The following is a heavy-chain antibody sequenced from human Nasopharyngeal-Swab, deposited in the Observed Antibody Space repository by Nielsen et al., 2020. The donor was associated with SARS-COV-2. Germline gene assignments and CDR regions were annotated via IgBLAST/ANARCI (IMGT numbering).Heavy chain of an antibody. Sequence: GESLKISCAASGFTFSSYAMHWVRQAPGKGLEWVAVISYDGSNKYCADSVKGRFTISRDNSKNTLYLQMNSLRAEDTAVYYCASALVWFGEIWFDPWGQGTLVTVSS. D-gene: IGHD3-10*01. CDR1: GFTFSSYA. CDR3: ASALVWFGEIWFDP. V-gene: IGHV3-30-3*01. CDR2: ISYDGSNK. J-gene: IGHJ5*02.